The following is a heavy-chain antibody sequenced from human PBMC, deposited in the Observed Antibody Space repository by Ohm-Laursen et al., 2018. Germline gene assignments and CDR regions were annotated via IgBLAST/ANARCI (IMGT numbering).Heavy chain of an antibody. Sequence: PSDTLSLTCAVYGGSFRGYYWSWIRQHPGKGLEWIGYIYYSGSTYYNPSLKSRVTISVDTSKNQFSLKLSSVTAADTAVYYCARNGRVAARGGVFFDYWGQGTLVTVSS. V-gene: IGHV4-31*11. D-gene: IGHD6-13*01. CDR3: ARNGRVAARGGVFFDY. J-gene: IGHJ4*02. CDR1: GGSFRGYY. CDR2: IYYSGST.